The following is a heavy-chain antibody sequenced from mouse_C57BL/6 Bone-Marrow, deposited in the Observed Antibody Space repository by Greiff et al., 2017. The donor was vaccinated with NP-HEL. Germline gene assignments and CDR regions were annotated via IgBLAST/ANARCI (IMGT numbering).Heavy chain of an antibody. J-gene: IGHJ3*01. V-gene: IGHV1-42*01. D-gene: IGHD2-4*01. CDR1: GYSFTGYY. CDR2: INPSTGGT. Sequence: EVMLVESGPALVKPGASVKISCKASGYSFTGYYMNWVKQSPEKSLEWIGEINPSTGGTTYNQKFKAKATLTVDKSSSTAYMQLESLTSEDSAVYYYARLDYAWFAYWGQGTLVTVSA. CDR3: ARLDYAWFAY.